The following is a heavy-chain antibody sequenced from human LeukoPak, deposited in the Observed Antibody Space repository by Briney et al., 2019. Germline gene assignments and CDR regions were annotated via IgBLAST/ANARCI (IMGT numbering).Heavy chain of an antibody. CDR1: RFTFNTYW. J-gene: IGHJ4*02. Sequence: PGGSLRLSCAASRFTFNTYWMHWVRQAPGKGLVWVSRIDSDGYSTAYADSVKGRFTISRDNGKNSLDLQMNSLRADDTAFYYCARDTLGEGEDANYAVYYFDYWGQGTVVTVSS. V-gene: IGHV3-74*01. CDR2: IDSDGYST. D-gene: IGHD4/OR15-4a*01. CDR3: ARDTLGEGEDANYAVYYFDY.